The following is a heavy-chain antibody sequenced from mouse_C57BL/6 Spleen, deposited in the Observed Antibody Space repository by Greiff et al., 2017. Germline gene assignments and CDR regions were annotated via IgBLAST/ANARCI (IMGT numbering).Heavy chain of an antibody. CDR1: GFTFSDYG. Sequence: EVQRVESGGGLVKPGGSLKLSCAASGFTFSDYGMHWVRQAPEKGLEWVAYISSGSSTIYYADTVKGRFTISRDNAKNTLFLQMTSLRSEDTAMYYCARPPVFYAMDYWGQGTSVTVSS. V-gene: IGHV5-17*01. J-gene: IGHJ4*01. CDR2: ISSGSSTI. CDR3: ARPPVFYAMDY.